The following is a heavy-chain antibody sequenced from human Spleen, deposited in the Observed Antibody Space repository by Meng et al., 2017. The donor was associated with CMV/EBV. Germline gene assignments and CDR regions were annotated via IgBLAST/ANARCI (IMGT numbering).Heavy chain of an antibody. CDR1: YTCTGYY. Sequence: YTCTGYYMHGVRQAPGQGLEWMGWINPNSGGTNYAQRFQGRVNMTRDTSISTAYMEVTSLRSDDTAMYYCARGVARWAVTTGKNWFDPWGQGTLVTVSS. D-gene: IGHD4-17*01. V-gene: IGHV1-2*02. CDR3: ARGVARWAVTTGKNWFDP. CDR2: INPNSGGT. J-gene: IGHJ5*02.